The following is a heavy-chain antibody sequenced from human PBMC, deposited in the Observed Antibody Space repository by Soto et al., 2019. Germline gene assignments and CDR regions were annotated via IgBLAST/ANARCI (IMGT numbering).Heavy chain of an antibody. CDR3: ARTYGGNFDS. CDR1: GFTVSSSY. Sequence: EVQLVETGGGLIQPGGSLRLSCAASGFTVSSSYMSWFRQAPGKGLEWVSLFYSDGTTDYADSVKGRFTISRDNSQNTLYLQMNSLRAKYTAVYYCARTYGGNFDSWGQGTLVTVSS. CDR2: FYSDGTT. V-gene: IGHV3-53*02. J-gene: IGHJ4*02. D-gene: IGHD4-17*01.